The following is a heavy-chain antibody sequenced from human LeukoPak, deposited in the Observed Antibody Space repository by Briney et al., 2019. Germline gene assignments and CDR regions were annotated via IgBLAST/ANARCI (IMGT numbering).Heavy chain of an antibody. J-gene: IGHJ6*02. CDR1: GFTFSSYA. D-gene: IGHD1-26*01. V-gene: IGHV3-30-3*01. CDR3: ARDYRDGMDV. Sequence: GRSLRLSCAASGFTFSSYAMHWVRQAPGKGLEWVAVISYDGSNKYYADSVKGRFTISRDNSKNTLYLQMNSLRAEDTAVYYCARDYRDGMDVWGQGTTVTVSS. CDR2: ISYDGSNK.